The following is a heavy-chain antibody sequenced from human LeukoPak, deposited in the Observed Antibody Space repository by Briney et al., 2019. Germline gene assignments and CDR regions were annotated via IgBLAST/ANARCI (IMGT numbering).Heavy chain of an antibody. CDR3: ARVDSTNWYEYRGYFDY. J-gene: IGHJ4*02. V-gene: IGHV4-59*01. D-gene: IGHD1-20*01. Sequence: SETLSLTCTVSGGSISSYYWSWIRQPPGKGLEWIGYIYYSGSTNYNPSLKSRVTISVDTSKNQFSLKLSSVTAADTAVYYCARVDSTNWYEYRGYFDYWGQGTLVTVSS. CDR1: GGSISSYY. CDR2: IYYSGST.